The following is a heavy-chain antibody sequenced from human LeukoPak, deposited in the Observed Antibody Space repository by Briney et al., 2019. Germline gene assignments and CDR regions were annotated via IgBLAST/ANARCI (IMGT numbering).Heavy chain of an antibody. Sequence: GGSLRLSCAASGFTFSRNAIHWVRQGPGKGLECVSYIAHHGSNKYYADSVKGRFTISRDNSKRTLYLQMNSLRADDTAVYYCAKDGSWSCTDWGQGTLVTVSS. V-gene: IGHV3-30*02. CDR3: AKDGSWSCTD. CDR2: IAHHGSNK. J-gene: IGHJ4*02. D-gene: IGHD2-8*02. CDR1: GFTFSRNA.